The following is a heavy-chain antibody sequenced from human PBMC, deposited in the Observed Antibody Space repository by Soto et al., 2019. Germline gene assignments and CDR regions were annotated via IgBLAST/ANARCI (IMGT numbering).Heavy chain of an antibody. CDR1: GYTFTTYG. D-gene: IGHD3-22*01. CDR3: ARGPTDYYDSSGNYVLDY. Sequence: QVQLVQSGAEVKKPGASVKVSCKASGYTFTTYGMSWVRQAPGQGLDWMGWISTYNGNTKYSERVQGRVTMTTDTTTSTASMELRSLRSDDTAVYYCARGPTDYYDSSGNYVLDYWGQGTLVTVSS. CDR2: ISTYNGNT. V-gene: IGHV1-18*01. J-gene: IGHJ4*02.